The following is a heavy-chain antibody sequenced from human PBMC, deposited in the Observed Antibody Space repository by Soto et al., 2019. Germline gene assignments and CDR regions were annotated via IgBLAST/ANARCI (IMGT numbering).Heavy chain of an antibody. D-gene: IGHD3-3*01. J-gene: IGHJ5*02. CDR3: ARNRRCVSYYDFWSGYYVVFHWFDP. CDR2: INPNSGGT. CDR1: GYTFTGYY. Sequence: ASVKVSCKASGYTFTGYYMHWVRQAPGQGLEWMGWINPNSGGTNYAQKFQGWVTMTRDTSISTAYMELSRLRSDDTAVYYCARNRRCVSYYDFWSGYYVVFHWFDPWGQGTLVTVSS. V-gene: IGHV1-2*04.